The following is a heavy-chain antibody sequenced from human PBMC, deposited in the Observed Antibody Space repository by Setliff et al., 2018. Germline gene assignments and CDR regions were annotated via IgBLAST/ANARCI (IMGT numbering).Heavy chain of an antibody. V-gene: IGHV3-23*05. J-gene: IGHJ5*01. D-gene: IGHD1-26*01. CDR2: IDQASNT. Sequence: PGGSLRLSCAASGFTFSSFAMTRVRQAPGRGLQWVSGIDQASNTYYPDSMKGRFTISRDNSRNSMYLQMNTLRAEDTAVYYCARAGAPISHDQWFESWGQGTLVTVSS. CDR1: GFTFSSFA. CDR3: ARAGAPISHDQWFES.